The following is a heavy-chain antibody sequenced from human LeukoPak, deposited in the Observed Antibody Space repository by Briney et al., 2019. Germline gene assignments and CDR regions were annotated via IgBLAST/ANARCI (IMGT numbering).Heavy chain of an antibody. D-gene: IGHD3-22*01. V-gene: IGHV4-59*08. CDR3: ARLIYDSSTYYYFDY. CDR2: VYYSGST. CDR1: GGSISRYY. Sequence: SETLSLTCTVSGGSISRYYWSWIRQPPGKGLEWIGYVYYSGSTNYNPSLKSRVTISVDTSKNQFSLKLSSVTAADTAVYFCARLIYDSSTYYYFDYWGQGTLATVSS. J-gene: IGHJ4*02.